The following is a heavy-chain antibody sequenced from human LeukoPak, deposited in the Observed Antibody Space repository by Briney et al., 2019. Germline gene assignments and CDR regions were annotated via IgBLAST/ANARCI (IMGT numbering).Heavy chain of an antibody. CDR2: IKRNIDGGTT. CDR1: GFTFSSTW. D-gene: IGHD1/OR15-1a*01. V-gene: IGHV3-15*01. CDR3: VTGLGRTDHDY. Sequence: GGSLRLSCATSGFTFSSTWMSWVRQAPGKGLEWLGRIKRNIDGGTTDYAAPVNGRFTISRDDSKNTLYLQMNSLKTEDTAVYYCVTGLGRTDHDYWGQGTLVTVSS. J-gene: IGHJ4*02.